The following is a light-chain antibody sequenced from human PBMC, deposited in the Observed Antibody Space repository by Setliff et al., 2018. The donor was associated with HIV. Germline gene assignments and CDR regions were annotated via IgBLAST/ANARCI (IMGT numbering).Light chain of an antibody. Sequence: DIVMTQFPDSLAVSLGERATIHCKPSQSVLYSSNNKNYLAWYQQKPGQPPRLLIYWASTRESGVPDRFNGSGSGTDFTLTISSLQAEDVAVFYCQQYYSTHSTFGQGTKV. CDR2: WAS. CDR3: QQYYSTHST. CDR1: QSVLYSSNNKNY. J-gene: IGKJ1*01. V-gene: IGKV4-1*01.